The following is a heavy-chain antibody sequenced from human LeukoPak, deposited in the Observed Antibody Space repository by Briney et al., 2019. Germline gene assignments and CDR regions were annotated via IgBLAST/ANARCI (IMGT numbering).Heavy chain of an antibody. CDR2: ISSTGSTV. J-gene: IGHJ4*02. CDR3: ARDRWFGESLPAHFDY. CDR1: GFTFSSYS. D-gene: IGHD3-10*01. V-gene: IGHV3-48*01. Sequence: GGSLRLSCAVSGFTFSSYSMSWVRQAPGKGLEWISYISSTGSTVYYADSVEGRFTISRDNAQNSLYLQMNNLRAEDTAVYYCARDRWFGESLPAHFDYWGQGTLVTVSS.